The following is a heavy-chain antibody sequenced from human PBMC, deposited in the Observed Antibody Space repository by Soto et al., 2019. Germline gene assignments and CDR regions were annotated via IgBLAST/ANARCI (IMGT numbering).Heavy chain of an antibody. V-gene: IGHV4-39*01. CDR1: GGSISSSSYY. Sequence: QLQLQESGPGLVKPSETLSLTCTVSGGSISSSSYYWGWIRQPPGRGLEWIGSIYYSGSTYYNPSHKSRVTISVDTSRTQFSLKLSSVTAADTAVYYCARHAQARPDLGFDYWGQGTLVTVSS. CDR3: ARHAQARPDLGFDY. J-gene: IGHJ4*02. CDR2: IYYSGST. D-gene: IGHD6-6*01.